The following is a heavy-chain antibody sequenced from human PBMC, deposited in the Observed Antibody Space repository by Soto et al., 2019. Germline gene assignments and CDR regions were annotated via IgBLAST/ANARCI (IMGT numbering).Heavy chain of an antibody. J-gene: IGHJ6*02. Sequence: PSETLSLTWTVSGGSISSYYWSWIRQPPGKGLEWIGYIYYNVSTNYNPSLKSRVTISVDTSKNQFSLKLSSVTAADTAVYYCARDRFVLVPAATRSGMGYGMDVWGQGTTVTVSS. CDR3: ARDRFVLVPAATRSGMGYGMDV. CDR2: IYYNVST. V-gene: IGHV4-59*01. D-gene: IGHD2-2*01. CDR1: GGSISSYY.